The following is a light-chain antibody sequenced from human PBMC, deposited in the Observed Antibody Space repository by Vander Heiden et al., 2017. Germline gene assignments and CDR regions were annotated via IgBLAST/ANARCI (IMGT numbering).Light chain of an antibody. J-gene: IGLJ1*01. CDR1: ALPKKY. V-gene: IGLV3-10*01. CDR3: YSTDSSGNHRV. CDR2: EDT. Sequence: SYELTQPPSVSVSPGQTARITCSGDALPKKYAYWYQQKSGKAPVMVIQEDTKRPAGIPDRFAGSSSGTVATLTISGAQVEDEADDDCYSTDSSGNHRVFGTGTKVTVL.